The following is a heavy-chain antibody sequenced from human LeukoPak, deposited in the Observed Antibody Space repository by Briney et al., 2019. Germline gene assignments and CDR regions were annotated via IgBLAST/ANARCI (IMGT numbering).Heavy chain of an antibody. CDR3: ARDYYDSSGYSRFDP. V-gene: IGHV1-2*02. D-gene: IGHD3-22*01. J-gene: IGHJ5*02. CDR2: INPNSGGT. CDR1: GYTFTGYY. Sequence: GASVKVSCKASGYTFTGYYMHWVRQAPGQGLEWMGWINPNSGGTDYAQKFQGRVTMTRDTSISTAYVEVSRLRSDDTAVYYCARDYYDSSGYSRFDPWGQGTLVTASS.